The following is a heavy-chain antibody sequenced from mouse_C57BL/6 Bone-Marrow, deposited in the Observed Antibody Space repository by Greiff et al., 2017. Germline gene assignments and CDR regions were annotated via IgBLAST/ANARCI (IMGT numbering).Heavy chain of an antibody. V-gene: IGHV1-64*01. D-gene: IGHD2-1*01. CDR1: GYTFTSYW. J-gene: IGHJ1*03. CDR2: IHPNSGST. CDR3: ARSGFYGNYWYFDV. Sequence: QVQLQQSGAELVKPGASVKLSCKASGYTFTSYWMHWVKQRPGQGLEWIGMIHPNSGSTNSNEKFKSKATLTVDKSSSTAYMQLSSLTSEDSAVYYCARSGFYGNYWYFDVWGTGTTVTVSS.